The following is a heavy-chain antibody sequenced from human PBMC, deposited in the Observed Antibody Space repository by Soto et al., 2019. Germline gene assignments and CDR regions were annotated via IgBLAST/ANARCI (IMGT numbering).Heavy chain of an antibody. D-gene: IGHD3-3*01. CDR3: ARSSYDFWSGYPQGGFDY. J-gene: IGHJ4*02. CDR1: GGSISSSSYY. V-gene: IGHV4-39*01. CDR2: IYYSGST. Sequence: QLQLQESGPGLVKPSETLSLTCTVSGGSISSSSYYWGWIRQPPGKGLEWIGSIYYSGSTYYNPSLKSRVTLSVDTSKHQFSLKLSSVTAADTAVYYCARSSYDFWSGYPQGGFDYWGQGTLVTVSS.